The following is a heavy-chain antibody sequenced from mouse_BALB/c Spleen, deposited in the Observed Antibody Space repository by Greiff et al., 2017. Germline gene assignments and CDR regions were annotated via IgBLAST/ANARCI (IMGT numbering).Heavy chain of an antibody. CDR1: GFTFSSYA. V-gene: IGHV5-6-5*01. CDR2: ISSGGST. CDR3: ARDYYGPLYYFDY. Sequence: EVHLVESGGGLVKPGGSLKLSCAASGFTFSSYAMSWVRQTPEKRLEWVASISSGGSTYYPDSVKGRFTISRDNARNILYLQMSSLRSEDTAMYYCARDYYGPLYYFDYWGQGTTLTVSS. D-gene: IGHD1-1*01. J-gene: IGHJ2*01.